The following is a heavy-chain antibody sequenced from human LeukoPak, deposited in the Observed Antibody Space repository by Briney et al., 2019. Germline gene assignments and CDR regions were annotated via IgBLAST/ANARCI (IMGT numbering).Heavy chain of an antibody. CDR3: ARRTQHPPAMVDY. CDR1: GGSISSSNW. D-gene: IGHD6-13*01. Sequence: SETLSLTCGVSGGSISSSNWWSWVRQPPGKGLEWIGENNHSGSTNYNPSLKSRVTISADKSKYQFSVKLSSMTAADTAVYYCARRTQHPPAMVDYWGRGTLVTVSS. V-gene: IGHV4-4*02. CDR2: NNHSGST. J-gene: IGHJ4*02.